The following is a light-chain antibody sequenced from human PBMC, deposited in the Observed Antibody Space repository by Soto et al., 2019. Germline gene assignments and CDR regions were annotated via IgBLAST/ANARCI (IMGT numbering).Light chain of an antibody. V-gene: IGKV3-20*01. CDR3: HQYGSSPWT. CDR1: QSVSSSY. Sequence: VVSLSPGTLSLSPGERATLSCRASQSVSSSYLAWYQHKPCQAPRLLISGASSRATGIPDRFSGSGSGTDFTLTISRLEPEDFAVYYCHQYGSSPWTFGQGTKVDIK. CDR2: GAS. J-gene: IGKJ1*01.